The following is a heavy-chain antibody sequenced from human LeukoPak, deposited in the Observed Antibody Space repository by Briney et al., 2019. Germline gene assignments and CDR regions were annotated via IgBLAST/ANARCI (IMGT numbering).Heavy chain of an antibody. CDR1: GYTLTSYG. J-gene: IGHJ3*02. V-gene: IGHV1-18*01. CDR3: AKTWYSSSWYRRFSVAFDI. Sequence: GASVKVSCKASGYTLTSYGISWVRQAPGQGLEWMGWISAYNGNTNYAQKLQGRVTMTTDTSTSTAYMELRSLRSDDTAVYYCAKTWYSSSWYRRFSVAFDIWGQGTMVTVSS. D-gene: IGHD6-13*01. CDR2: ISAYNGNT.